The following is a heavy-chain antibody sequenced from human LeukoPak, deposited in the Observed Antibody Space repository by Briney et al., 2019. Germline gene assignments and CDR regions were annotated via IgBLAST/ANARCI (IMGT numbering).Heavy chain of an antibody. V-gene: IGHV1-18*04. Sequence: ASVKVSCKASGYTFTGYYMHWVRQAPGQGLEWMGWISAYNGNTNYAQKLQGRVTMTTDTSTSTAYMELRSLRSDDTAVYYCARVGDWTVTEPAYYYMDVWGKGTTVTVSS. CDR3: ARVGDWTVTEPAYYYMDV. CDR2: ISAYNGNT. J-gene: IGHJ6*03. D-gene: IGHD4-17*01. CDR1: GYTFTGYY.